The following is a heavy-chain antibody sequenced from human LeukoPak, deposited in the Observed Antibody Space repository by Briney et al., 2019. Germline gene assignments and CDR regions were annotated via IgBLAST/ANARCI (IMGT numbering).Heavy chain of an antibody. CDR3: ARDAYYDSSGYYIDDAFDI. Sequence: GRSLRLSCAASGFTFDDYAMHWVRQAPGKGLEWVSGISWNSGSIGYADSVKGRFTISRDNAKNSLYLQMNSLRAEDTAVYYCARDAYYDSSGYYIDDAFDIWGQGTMVTVSS. CDR2: ISWNSGSI. D-gene: IGHD3-22*01. CDR1: GFTFDDYA. J-gene: IGHJ3*02. V-gene: IGHV3-9*01.